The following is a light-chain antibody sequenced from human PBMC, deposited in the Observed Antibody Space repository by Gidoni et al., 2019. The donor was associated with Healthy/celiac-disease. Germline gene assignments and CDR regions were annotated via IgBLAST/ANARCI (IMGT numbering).Light chain of an antibody. CDR3: SSYTSSSTLV. J-gene: IGLJ1*01. V-gene: IGLV2-14*01. CDR2: EVS. CDR1: SSDVGGYNY. Sequence: QSALTQPASVSGSPGQSITISFTGTSSDVGGYNYFSWYQQHPGKAPKLMIYEVSNRPSGVSNRFSGSNSGNTASLTISGLQAEDEADYYCSSYTSSSTLVFGTGTKVTVL.